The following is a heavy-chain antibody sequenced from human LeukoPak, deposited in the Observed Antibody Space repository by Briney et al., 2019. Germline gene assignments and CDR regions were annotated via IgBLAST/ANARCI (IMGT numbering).Heavy chain of an antibody. CDR2: ISYDGSNK. J-gene: IGHJ4*02. CDR1: GFTFSSYG. CDR3: ARSRGLVYFDY. D-gene: IGHD3-10*01. Sequence: GGSLRLSCAASGFTFSSYGMHWVRQAPGKGLEWVAVISYDGSNKYYADSVKGRFTISRDNSKNTLYLQMNSLRAEDTAVYYCARSRGLVYFDYWGQGTLVTVSS. V-gene: IGHV3-30*03.